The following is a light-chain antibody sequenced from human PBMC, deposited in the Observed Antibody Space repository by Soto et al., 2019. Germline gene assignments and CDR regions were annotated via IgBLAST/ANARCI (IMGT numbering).Light chain of an antibody. V-gene: IGKV1-17*03. CDR3: LQHFTYPWT. CDR2: AAS. Sequence: DIQLTQSPSAMSASVGDRVTITCRASQGISNYLAWFQQKPGQVPKLLFFAASILQYGAPSRFSRSGSGTEFTLTISPLAPEEFATYHCLQHFTYPWTFGQGTKVDMK. J-gene: IGKJ1*01. CDR1: QGISNY.